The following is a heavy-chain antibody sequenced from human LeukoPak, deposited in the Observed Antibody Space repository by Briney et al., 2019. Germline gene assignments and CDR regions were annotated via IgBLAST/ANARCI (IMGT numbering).Heavy chain of an antibody. V-gene: IGHV5-51*01. J-gene: IGHJ4*02. Sequence: GESLKISCKGSGYSFTSYWIGWVRQMPGKGLEWMGIIYPGDSDTRYSPSFQGQVTNSADKSISTAYLQWSSLKASDTAMYYCARHPRYYDYGDYGDYWGQGTLVTVSS. CDR2: IYPGDSDT. D-gene: IGHD4-17*01. CDR1: GYSFTSYW. CDR3: ARHPRYYDYGDYGDY.